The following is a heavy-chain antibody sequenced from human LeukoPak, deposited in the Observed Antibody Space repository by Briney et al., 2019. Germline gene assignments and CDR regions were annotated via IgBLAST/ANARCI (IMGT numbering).Heavy chain of an antibody. Sequence: PSETLSLTCTVSGGSISSSSYYWGWIRQPPGKGLEWIASIYYSGSTYYNPSLKSRVTISVDTSKNQFSLKLSSVTAADTAVYYCARGPELTYYYYGMDVWGQGTTVTVSS. CDR2: IYYSGST. CDR1: GGSISSSSYY. CDR3: ARGPELTYYYYGMDV. D-gene: IGHD1-14*01. V-gene: IGHV4-39*01. J-gene: IGHJ6*02.